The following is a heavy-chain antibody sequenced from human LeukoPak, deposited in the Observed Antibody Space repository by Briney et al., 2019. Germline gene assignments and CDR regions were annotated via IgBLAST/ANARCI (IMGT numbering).Heavy chain of an antibody. D-gene: IGHD3-10*01. V-gene: IGHV4-59*01. Sequence: SETLSLTCTVSGVSISSYYWSWIRQPPGKGLEWIGYIYYSGSTNYNPSLKSRVTISVDTSKNQFSLKLSSVTAADTAVYYCARASNRYYYGSGSHDYWGQGTLVTVSS. CDR2: IYYSGST. CDR1: GVSISSYY. J-gene: IGHJ4*02. CDR3: ARASNRYYYGSGSHDY.